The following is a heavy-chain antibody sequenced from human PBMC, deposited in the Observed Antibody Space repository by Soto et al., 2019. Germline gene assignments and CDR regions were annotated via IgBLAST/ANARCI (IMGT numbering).Heavy chain of an antibody. V-gene: IGHV1-18*01. CDR1: GYTFTSYG. D-gene: IGHD3-9*01. CDR3: ASAKGGYFDWLPLDY. Sequence: ASVKVSCKASGYTFTSYGISWVRQAPGQGLEWMGWISAYNGNTNYAQKLQGRVTMTTDTSTSTAYMELRSLRSDDTAVYYCASAKGGYFDWLPLDYWGQGTLVTVSS. J-gene: IGHJ4*02. CDR2: ISAYNGNT.